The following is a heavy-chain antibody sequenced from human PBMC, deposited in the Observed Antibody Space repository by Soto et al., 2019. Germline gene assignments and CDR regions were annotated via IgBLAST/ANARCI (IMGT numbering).Heavy chain of an antibody. CDR3: ARADSGYAHGYYYYGMDV. CDR1: GFTFSRYS. CDR2: MSSSSSTI. V-gene: IGHV3-48*01. J-gene: IGHJ6*02. D-gene: IGHD5-12*01. Sequence: EVHLVESGGGLVQPGGSLRLSCAASGFTFSRYSMNWVRQAPGQGREWVSYMSSSSSTIYYADAGKGRFTISRDNAKNSLDRQMNSLRAEDTAVYYCARADSGYAHGYYYYGMDVWGQGTTVTVSS.